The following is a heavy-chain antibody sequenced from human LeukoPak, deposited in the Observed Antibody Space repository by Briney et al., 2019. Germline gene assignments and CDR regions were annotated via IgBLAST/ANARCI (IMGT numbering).Heavy chain of an antibody. CDR3: ARGGFVRYFDWSGFDP. CDR1: GGSFSGYY. V-gene: IGHV4-34*01. CDR2: INHSGST. J-gene: IGHJ5*02. Sequence: ASETLSLTCAVYGGSFSGYYWSWIRQPPGKGLEWIGEINHSGSTNYNPSLKSRVTISVDTSKNQFSLKLSSVTAADTAVYYCARGGFVRYFDWSGFDPWGQGTLVTVSS. D-gene: IGHD3-9*01.